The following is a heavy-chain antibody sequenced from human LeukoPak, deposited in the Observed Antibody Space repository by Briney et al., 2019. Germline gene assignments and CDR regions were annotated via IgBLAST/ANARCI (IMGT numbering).Heavy chain of an antibody. V-gene: IGHV3-74*03. CDR2: INERGTDS. CDR3: AKAPRFGDHATEYYYYYMHV. J-gene: IGHJ6*03. Sequence: QPGGSLRLSCAASRFISDDDAIHWVRQPPGMGLVLVSRINERGTDSMYAESVKGRFTISRDNAKNTVYLQMNSLRAEDTAVYYCAKAPRFGDHATEYYYYYMHVWGKGTTVTVSS. CDR1: RFISDDDA. D-gene: IGHD3-16*01.